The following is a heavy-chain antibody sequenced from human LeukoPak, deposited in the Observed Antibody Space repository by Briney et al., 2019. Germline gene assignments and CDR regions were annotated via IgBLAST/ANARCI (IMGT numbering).Heavy chain of an antibody. D-gene: IGHD6-13*01. V-gene: IGHV1-2*02. Sequence: ASVKVSCKASGYAFTGYYMHWVRQAPGQGLEWMGWINPNSGGTNYAQKFQGRVTMTRDTSISTAYMELSRLRSDDTAVYYCARAGDSSSWYGAQGTFDYWGQGTLVTVSS. CDR2: INPNSGGT. CDR3: ARAGDSSSWYGAQGTFDY. CDR1: GYAFTGYY. J-gene: IGHJ4*02.